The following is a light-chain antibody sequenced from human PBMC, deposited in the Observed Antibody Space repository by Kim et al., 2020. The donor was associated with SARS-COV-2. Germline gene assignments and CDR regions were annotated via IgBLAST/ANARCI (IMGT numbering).Light chain of an antibody. V-gene: IGKV1-33*01. CDR3: QQYYSLTT. CDR1: QDVTYY. CDR2: DAS. J-gene: IGKJ3*01. Sequence: DIQMTQSPSSLSASVGDRVTITCQASQDVTYYLNWYQQKPGKPPKLLIYDASYSEAGVPSRFRGSGSGRHFTFTITSLQPEDVATYYCQQYYSLTTFGPGTKVDIK.